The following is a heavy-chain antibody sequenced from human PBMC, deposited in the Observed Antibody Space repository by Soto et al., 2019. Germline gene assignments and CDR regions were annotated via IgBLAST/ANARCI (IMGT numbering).Heavy chain of an antibody. CDR2: IYYSGTT. V-gene: IGHV4-28*03. D-gene: IGHD2-15*01. J-gene: IGHJ5*02. CDR1: GYSISSSNW. CDR3: ARASGYCSGGSCPVGWFDP. Sequence: PSETLSLTCAFSGYSISSSNWWVWIRQPPGKGLEWIGYIYYSGTTYYNPSLKSRVTMSVDTSKNQFSLKLSSVTAADTAVYYCARASGYCSGGSCPVGWFDPWGQGTLVTVSS.